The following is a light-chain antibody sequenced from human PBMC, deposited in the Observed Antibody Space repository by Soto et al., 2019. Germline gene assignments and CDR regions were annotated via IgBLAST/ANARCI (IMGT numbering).Light chain of an antibody. CDR2: AAS. V-gene: IGKV1-17*03. CDR1: QCISNY. CDR3: LQHNTYPLP. J-gene: IGKJ4*01. Sequence: DIQMTQSPSAMSASVGDRVTITCRASQCISNYLAWFQQKPGRVPKRLIYAASNLQSGVPSRFNGSGSGTDFTLTISSLQPEDCATYYCLQHNTYPLPFGGGTKVEI.